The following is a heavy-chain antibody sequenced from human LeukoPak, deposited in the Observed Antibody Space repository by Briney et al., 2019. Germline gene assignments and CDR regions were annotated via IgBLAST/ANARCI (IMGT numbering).Heavy chain of an antibody. CDR1: GFTFISYG. CDR2: IDSSGSII. D-gene: IGHD3-10*02. CDR3: AELGITMIGGV. Sequence: GGSLRPSCAASGFTFISYGMSWVRKAPGKGPQWVSYIDSSGSIIYYADSVKGRFTISRHNAKNSVFLEMNRLRADDTAVYYCAELGITMIGGVWGKGTTVTISS. V-gene: IGHV3-48*03. J-gene: IGHJ6*04.